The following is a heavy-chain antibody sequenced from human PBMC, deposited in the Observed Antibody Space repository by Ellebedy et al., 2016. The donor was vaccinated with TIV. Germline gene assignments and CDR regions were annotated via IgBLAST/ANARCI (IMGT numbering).Heavy chain of an antibody. CDR1: GFTFSSYW. CDR3: AKNRVRGVVIS. CDR2: IKQDGSEK. Sequence: GESLKISCAASGFTFSSYWMSWVRQAPGKGLEWVANIKQDGSEKFYVDSVKCQFTISRDNAKNSLYLQMNSLRAEDTAVYYCAKNRVRGVVISWGQGTLVTVSS. D-gene: IGHD3-10*01. V-gene: IGHV3-7*01. J-gene: IGHJ5*02.